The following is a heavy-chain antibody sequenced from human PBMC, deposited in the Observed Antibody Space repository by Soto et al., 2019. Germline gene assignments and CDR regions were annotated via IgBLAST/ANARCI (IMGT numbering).Heavy chain of an antibody. CDR3: VCGGNFFVY. V-gene: IGHV3-7*01. J-gene: IGHJ4*02. Sequence: EVQLVESGGGLVQPGGSLRLSCAASGFTFSTYWMTWVRRPPGKGLEWVANLDQDGSERYYVDSVRGRFTISRDNAKNSQYLQMKSLRAEDTAVYYCVCGGNFFVYWGQGTLVTVSP. CDR2: LDQDGSER. D-gene: IGHD3-16*01. CDR1: GFTFSTYW.